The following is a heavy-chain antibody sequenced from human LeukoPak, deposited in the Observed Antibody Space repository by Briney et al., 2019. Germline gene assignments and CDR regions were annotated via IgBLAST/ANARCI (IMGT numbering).Heavy chain of an antibody. J-gene: IGHJ5*02. CDR3: ARQWGGCENNWFDP. CDR2: MNPNSGNT. Sequence: ASVKVSCKASGYTFTSYDINWVRQATGQGLEWMGWMNPNSGNTGYAQKFQGRVTMTRNTSISTAYMELSSLRSEDTAVYYCARQWGGCENNWFDPWGQGTLVTVSS. V-gene: IGHV1-8*01. CDR1: GYTFTSYD. D-gene: IGHD5-12*01.